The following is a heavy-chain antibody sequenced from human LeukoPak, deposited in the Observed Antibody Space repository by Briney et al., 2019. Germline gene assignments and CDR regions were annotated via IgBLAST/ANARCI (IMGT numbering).Heavy chain of an antibody. CDR1: GGTFSSYA. CDR2: IIPIFGTA. Sequence: ASVKVACKASGGTFSSYAISWVRQAPGQGLEWMGGIIPIFGTANYAQKFQGRVTITADESTSTAYMELSSLRSEDTAVYYCASGGDYGDYSPIEVHWFDPWGQGILVTVSS. D-gene: IGHD4-17*01. J-gene: IGHJ5*02. CDR3: ASGGDYGDYSPIEVHWFDP. V-gene: IGHV1-69*01.